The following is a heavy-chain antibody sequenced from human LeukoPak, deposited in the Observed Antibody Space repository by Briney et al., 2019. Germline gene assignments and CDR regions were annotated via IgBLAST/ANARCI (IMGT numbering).Heavy chain of an antibody. CDR2: INHSGST. CDR3: ARRTEVPALIGY. J-gene: IGHJ4*02. V-gene: IGHV4-34*01. CDR1: GGSFSGYY. D-gene: IGHD2-2*01. Sequence: EASGTLSLTCAVYGGSFSGYYWSWIRQPPGKGLEWIGEINHSGSTNYNPSLKSRVTISVDTSKNQFSLKLSSVTAADTAMSYCARRTEVPALIGYWGKGTLVTVSS.